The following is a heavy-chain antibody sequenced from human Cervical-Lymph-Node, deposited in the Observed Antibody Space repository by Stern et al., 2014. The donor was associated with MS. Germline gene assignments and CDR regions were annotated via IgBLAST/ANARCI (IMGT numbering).Heavy chain of an antibody. CDR1: GYTLTELS. J-gene: IGHJ5*02. V-gene: IGHV1-24*01. Sequence: VQLLESGAEVKKPGASVKVSCKVSGYTLTELSMHWVRQAPGKGLEWMGGFDPEDGETIYAQKFQGRVTMTEDTSTDTAYMELSSLRSEDTAVYYCATVYGDPNWFDPWGQGTLVTVSS. CDR3: ATVYGDPNWFDP. D-gene: IGHD4-17*01. CDR2: FDPEDGET.